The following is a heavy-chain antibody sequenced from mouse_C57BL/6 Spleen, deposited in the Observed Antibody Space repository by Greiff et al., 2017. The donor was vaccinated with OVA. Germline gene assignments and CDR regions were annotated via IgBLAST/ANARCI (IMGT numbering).Heavy chain of an antibody. CDR1: GYSITSGYY. Sequence: EVQLQESGPGLVKPSQSLSLTCSVTGYSITSGYYWNWIRQFPGNKLEWMGYISYDGSNNYNPSLKNRISITRDTSKNQFFLKLNSVTTEDTATYYCARRDYYYGSSYGYFDVWGTGTTVTVSS. J-gene: IGHJ1*03. CDR2: ISYDGSN. CDR3: ARRDYYYGSSYGYFDV. V-gene: IGHV3-6*01. D-gene: IGHD1-1*01.